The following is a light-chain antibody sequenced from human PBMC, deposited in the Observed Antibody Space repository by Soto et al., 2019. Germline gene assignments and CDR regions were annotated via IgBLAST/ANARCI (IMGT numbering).Light chain of an antibody. CDR2: DNN. V-gene: IGLV1-51*01. CDR1: SSNIGNNY. J-gene: IGLJ1*01. CDR3: GTCDSSLRGGV. Sequence: QSALTQPPSVSAAPGQKVTISCSGSSSNIGNNYVSWYQQLPGTAPKLLIYDNNERPSGIPDRFSGSKSGTSATLGITGLQTGDEADYFCGTCDSSLRGGVFGTGTKVTVL.